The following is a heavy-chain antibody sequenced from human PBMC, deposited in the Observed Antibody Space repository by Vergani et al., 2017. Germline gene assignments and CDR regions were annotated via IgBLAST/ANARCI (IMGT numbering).Heavy chain of an antibody. J-gene: IGHJ6*02. CDR1: GFTFSSYG. CDR3: AKEARRNVGYYYYGMDV. V-gene: IGHV3-30*18. D-gene: IGHD1-26*01. CDR2: ISYDGSNK. Sequence: QVQLVESGGGVVQPGRSLRLSCAASGFTFSSYGMHWVRQAPGKGLEWVAVISYDGSNKYYADSVKGRFTISRDNSKNTLYLQMNSLRAEDTAVYYCAKEARRNVGYYYYGMDVWGQGTTVTVSS.